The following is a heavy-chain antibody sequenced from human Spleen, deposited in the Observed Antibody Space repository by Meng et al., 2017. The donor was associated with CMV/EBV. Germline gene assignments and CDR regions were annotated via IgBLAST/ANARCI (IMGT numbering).Heavy chain of an antibody. V-gene: IGHV3-21*01. CDR3: ARSPGYCSSTSCLSTY. CDR1: GFTFSSYA. D-gene: IGHD2-2*01. J-gene: IGHJ4*02. CDR2: IALSSTYI. Sequence: GESLKISCAASGFTFSSYAMNWVRQAPGKGLEWVSSIALSSTYIHYADSVKGRFTISRDNAKNSLYLQMNSLRAEDTAVYYCARSPGYCSSTSCLSTYWGQGTLVTVSS.